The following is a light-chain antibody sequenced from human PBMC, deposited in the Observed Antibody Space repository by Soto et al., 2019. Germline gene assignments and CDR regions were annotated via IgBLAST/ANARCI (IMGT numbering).Light chain of an antibody. CDR1: QSVSSSY. V-gene: IGKV3-20*01. CDR2: GAS. Sequence: TMLTHYPGTLSLAPGGRATLSCQASQSVSSSYLAWYQQKPGQAPRLLIYGASSRATGIPDRFSGSGSGTDFTLTISRLEPEDFAVYYCQQYGSSLLPFGGGSKVAIK. J-gene: IGKJ4*01. CDR3: QQYGSSLLP.